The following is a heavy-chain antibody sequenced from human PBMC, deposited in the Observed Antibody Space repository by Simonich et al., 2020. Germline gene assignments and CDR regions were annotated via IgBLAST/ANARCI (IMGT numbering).Heavy chain of an antibody. Sequence: EVQLVESGGGLVQPGGSLRLSCAASGFTFSSYWMSWVRQAPGKGLEWVANKNQTGGEKSYVDSVKGPFTISRDNAKNSLYLQMNSLRAEDTAVYYCARDREVYGSGSYYNYWGQGTLVTVSS. V-gene: IGHV3-7*01. CDR3: ARDREVYGSGSYYNY. CDR2: KNQTGGEK. J-gene: IGHJ4*02. D-gene: IGHD3-10*01. CDR1: GFTFSSYW.